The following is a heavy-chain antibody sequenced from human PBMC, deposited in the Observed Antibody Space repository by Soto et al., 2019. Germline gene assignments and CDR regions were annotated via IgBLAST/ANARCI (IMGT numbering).Heavy chain of an antibody. CDR1: GYTFTSYG. Sequence: ASVKVSYKASGYTFTSYGISWVRQAPGQGLEWMGWISAYNGNTNYAQKLQGRVTMTTDTSTSTAYMELRSLRSDDTAVYYCARGYYDSSGYYFPFPNFDYWGQGTLVTVSS. J-gene: IGHJ4*02. CDR3: ARGYYDSSGYYFPFPNFDY. CDR2: ISAYNGNT. D-gene: IGHD3-22*01. V-gene: IGHV1-18*04.